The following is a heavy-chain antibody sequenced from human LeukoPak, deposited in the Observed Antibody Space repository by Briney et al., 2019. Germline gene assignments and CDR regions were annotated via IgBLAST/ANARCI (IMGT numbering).Heavy chain of an antibody. CDR2: INHSGST. J-gene: IGHJ4*02. V-gene: IGHV4-34*01. D-gene: IGHD3-22*01. CDR3: AREHYYDSSGFHDY. Sequence: SETLSLTCAVYGGSFSGYYWSWIRQPPGKGLEWIGEINHSGSTNSNPSLKSRVTVSVDTSKNQFSLELTSVTAADTAMYYCAREHYYDSSGFHDYWGQGTLVTVSS. CDR1: GGSFSGYY.